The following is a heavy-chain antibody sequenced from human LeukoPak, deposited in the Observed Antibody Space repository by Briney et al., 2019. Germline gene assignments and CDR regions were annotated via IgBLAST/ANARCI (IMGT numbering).Heavy chain of an antibody. CDR1: GGSISSTYW. V-gene: IGHV4-4*02. CDR2: IYHTGST. J-gene: IGHJ4*02. D-gene: IGHD4-17*01. Sequence: SGTLSLTCAVSGGSISSTYWWHWVRQPPGKGLEWIGEIYHTGSTNYNPSLKSRVTISVDTSKNQFSLKVSSVTAADTAVYYCASGEGMTTVTFFDYWGQGTLVTVSS. CDR3: ASGEGMTTVTFFDY.